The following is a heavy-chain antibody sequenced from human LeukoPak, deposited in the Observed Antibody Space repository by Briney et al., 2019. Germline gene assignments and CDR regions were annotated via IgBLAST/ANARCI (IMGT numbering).Heavy chain of an antibody. CDR1: GYTFTSYG. Sequence: ASVKVSCKASGYTFTSYGISWVRQAPGQGLEWMGWINPNSGGTNYAQKFQGRVTMTRDTSISTAYMELSRLRSDDTAVYYCARDPRSGSYFENWFDPWGQGTLVTVSS. V-gene: IGHV1-2*02. CDR3: ARDPRSGSYFENWFDP. D-gene: IGHD1-26*01. J-gene: IGHJ5*02. CDR2: INPNSGGT.